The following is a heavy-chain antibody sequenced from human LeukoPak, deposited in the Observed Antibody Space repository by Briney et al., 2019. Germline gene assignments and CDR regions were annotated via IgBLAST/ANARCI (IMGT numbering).Heavy chain of an antibody. V-gene: IGHV3-33*01. CDR2: IWYDGSNK. CDR3: AGNYGPYYFDY. J-gene: IGHJ4*02. D-gene: IGHD3-10*01. Sequence: GRSLRLSCAASGFTFSNYGMHWVRQAPGKGLEWVAVIWYDGSNKYYADSVKGRFSISRDNSKNTLYLQMNSLRAEDTAVYYCAGNYGPYYFDYWGQGTLVTVSS. CDR1: GFTFSNYG.